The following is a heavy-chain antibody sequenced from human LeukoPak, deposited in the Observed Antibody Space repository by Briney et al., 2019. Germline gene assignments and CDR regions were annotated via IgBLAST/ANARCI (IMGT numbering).Heavy chain of an antibody. CDR3: ARGRSTGYPYYFEY. Sequence: ASVKVSCKASGYTFTSYDINWVRQATGQGLEWMGWMNPNSDSTGYAQKFQGRVTITRNTSISTAYMELSGLRSEDTAVYYCARGRSTGYPYYFEYWGQGTLVTVSS. D-gene: IGHD5-12*01. J-gene: IGHJ4*02. V-gene: IGHV1-8*03. CDR2: MNPNSDST. CDR1: GYTFTSYD.